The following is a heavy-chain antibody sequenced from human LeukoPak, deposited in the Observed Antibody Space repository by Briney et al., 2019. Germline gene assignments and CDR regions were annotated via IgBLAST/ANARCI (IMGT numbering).Heavy chain of an antibody. CDR2: IYTSGST. V-gene: IGHV4-4*07. J-gene: IGHJ4*02. CDR3: ARVGGIVVVVAATDYFDY. Sequence: SETLSLTCTVSGGSISSYYWSWIRQPAGKGLEWIGRIYTSGSTNYNPSLKSRVTMSVDTSKNQFSLRLSSVTAADTAVYYCARVGGIVVVVAATDYFDYWGQGTLVTVSS. CDR1: GGSISSYY. D-gene: IGHD2-15*01.